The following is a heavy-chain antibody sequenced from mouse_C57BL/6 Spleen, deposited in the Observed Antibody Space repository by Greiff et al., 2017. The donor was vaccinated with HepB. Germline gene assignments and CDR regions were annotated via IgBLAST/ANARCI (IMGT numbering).Heavy chain of an antibody. CDR2: ISSGSSTI. D-gene: IGHD1-1*01. Sequence: EVNVVESGGGLVKPGGSLKLSCAASGFTFSDYGMHWVRQAPEKGLEWVAYISSGSSTIYYADTVKGRFTISRDNAKNTLFLQMTSLRSEDTAMYYCARRAGRGSSLYYAMDYWGQGTSVTVSS. J-gene: IGHJ4*01. V-gene: IGHV5-17*01. CDR3: ARRAGRGSSLYYAMDY. CDR1: GFTFSDYG.